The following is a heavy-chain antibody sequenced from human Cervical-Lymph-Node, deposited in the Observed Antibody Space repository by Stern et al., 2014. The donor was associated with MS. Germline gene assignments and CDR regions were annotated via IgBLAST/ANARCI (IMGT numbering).Heavy chain of an antibody. CDR1: GATFSTNG. CDR3: AREHHGGNFAA. D-gene: IGHD4-23*01. J-gene: IGHJ4*02. Sequence: VQLVESGAEVRKPGSSVKVSCKVSGATFSTNGISWLRQAPGQGPEWMGAIVPIFERSNYVQRLRGRLTITADESANTAYMELRSLSPDDTAVYYCAREHHGGNFAAWGQGTLVTFSS. CDR2: IVPIFERS. V-gene: IGHV1-69*01.